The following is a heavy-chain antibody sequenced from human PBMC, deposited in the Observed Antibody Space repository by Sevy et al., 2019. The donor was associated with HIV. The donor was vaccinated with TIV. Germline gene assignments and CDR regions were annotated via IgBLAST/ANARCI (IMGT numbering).Heavy chain of an antibody. J-gene: IGHJ4*02. CDR3: AATREYYYGNSGYFDF. D-gene: IGHD3-22*01. V-gene: IGHV1-24*01. CDR2: FDPEDGER. Sequence: ASVKVSCKVSGNTLTKLSTHWVRQAPGKGLEWMGSFDPEDGERIYAQKFQGRVTMTEDTSTDTAYMALSSRRSDDTAVYYCAATREYYYGNSGYFDFWGQGTLVTVSS. CDR1: GNTLTKLS.